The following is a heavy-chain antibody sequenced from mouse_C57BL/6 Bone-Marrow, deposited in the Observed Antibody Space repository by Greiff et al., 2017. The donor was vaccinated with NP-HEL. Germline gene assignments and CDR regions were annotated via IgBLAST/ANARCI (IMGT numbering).Heavy chain of an antibody. D-gene: IGHD1-1*01. CDR1: GFSLSTFGMG. CDR3: ARILIFYGSSPRYFDV. CDR2: IWWDDDK. Sequence: QVTLKVSGPGILQPSQTLSLTCSFSGFSLSTFGMGVGWIRQPSGKGLEWLAHIWWDDDKYYNPALKSRLTISKDTSKNQVFLKIANVDTADTATYYCARILIFYGSSPRYFDVWGTGTTVTVSS. J-gene: IGHJ1*03. V-gene: IGHV8-8*01.